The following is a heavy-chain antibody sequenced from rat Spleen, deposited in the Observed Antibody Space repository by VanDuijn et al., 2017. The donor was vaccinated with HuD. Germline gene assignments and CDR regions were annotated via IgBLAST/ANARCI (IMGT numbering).Heavy chain of an antibody. D-gene: IGHD1-10*01. V-gene: IGHV5S11*01. J-gene: IGHJ3*01. CDR3: ARHGLYNNYGWFAY. CDR1: GFTFSSFP. Sequence: EVQLVESGGGLVQPGRSLKLSCAASGFTFSSFPMAWVRQAPKKGLEWVASISSGGGGTYYPDSVKGRFTISRDNAKSTLNLQMDSLRDEETARYDCARHGLYNNYGWFAYWGQGTLVTVSS. CDR2: ISSGGGGT.